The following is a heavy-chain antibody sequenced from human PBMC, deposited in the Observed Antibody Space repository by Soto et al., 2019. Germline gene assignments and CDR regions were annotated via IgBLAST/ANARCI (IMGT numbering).Heavy chain of an antibody. CDR1: GGSISSNNYY. CDR3: ARHEAGAAAGL. V-gene: IGHV4-39*01. D-gene: IGHD6-13*01. J-gene: IGHJ4*02. Sequence: QLQLQESGPGLVKPSETLSLTCTVSGGSISSNNYYWAWVRQPPGKGLEWIGSIFYTGTTYYNPSLKSXXTXSXXTSKNQFSLRLSSVTAADTAVYYCARHEAGAAAGLWGQGTLVTVSS. CDR2: IFYTGTT.